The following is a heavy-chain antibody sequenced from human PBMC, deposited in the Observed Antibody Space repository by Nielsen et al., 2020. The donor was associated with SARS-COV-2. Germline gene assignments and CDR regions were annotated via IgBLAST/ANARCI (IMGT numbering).Heavy chain of an antibody. CDR3: AASRAFGSGWTPPPSY. D-gene: IGHD6-19*01. J-gene: IGHJ4*02. Sequence: ASVKVSCKASGYTFTGYYMHWVRQAPGQGLEWMGRINPNSGGTNYAQKFQGRVTMTTDTSTSTAYMELRSLRSDDTAVYYCAASRAFGSGWTPPPSYWGQGTLVTVSS. CDR2: INPNSGGT. V-gene: IGHV1-2*06. CDR1: GYTFTGYY.